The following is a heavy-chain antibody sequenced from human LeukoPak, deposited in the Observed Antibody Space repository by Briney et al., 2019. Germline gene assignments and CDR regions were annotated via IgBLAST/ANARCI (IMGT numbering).Heavy chain of an antibody. Sequence: GGSLKLSCAASGVTFSGSVMHWVRQASGKGLEWVGRIRSKANSYATAYAASVKGRFTISRDDSKNTAYLQMNSLRTEDTAVYYCTSAFAEMATERLFDYWGQGTLVTVSS. CDR3: TSAFAEMATERLFDY. CDR1: GVTFSGSV. V-gene: IGHV3-73*01. J-gene: IGHJ4*02. D-gene: IGHD5-24*01. CDR2: IRSKANSYAT.